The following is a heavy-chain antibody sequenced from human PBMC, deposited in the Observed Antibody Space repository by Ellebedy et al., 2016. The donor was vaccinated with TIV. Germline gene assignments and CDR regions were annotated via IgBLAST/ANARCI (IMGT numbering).Heavy chain of an antibody. V-gene: IGHV5-51*01. J-gene: IGHJ4*02. D-gene: IGHD4-23*01. CDR2: TYPDDSDT. CDR3: ARFGSGDYGGNFIWY. CDR1: GYSFTSYW. Sequence: GESLKISCKCSGYSFTSYWIGWVRQMPGKGLEWMGVTYPDDSDTRYSPSFQGQVTIAADKSISTADLQWSSLKASDTAMYYCARFGSGDYGGNFIWYWGQGTLVTVSS.